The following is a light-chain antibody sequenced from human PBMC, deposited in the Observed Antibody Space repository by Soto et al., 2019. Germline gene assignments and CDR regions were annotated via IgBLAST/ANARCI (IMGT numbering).Light chain of an antibody. Sequence: QSALTQPPSASGSPGQSVTISCTGTSSDVGGYNYVSWYQQHPGKAPKLMIYEVSKRPSGVPDRFSGSKSGNTASLTVSGLQAEADADYYCSAYAGSNNYVFGTGTKLTVL. J-gene: IGLJ1*01. CDR3: SAYAGSNNYV. CDR2: EVS. CDR1: SSDVGGYNY. V-gene: IGLV2-8*01.